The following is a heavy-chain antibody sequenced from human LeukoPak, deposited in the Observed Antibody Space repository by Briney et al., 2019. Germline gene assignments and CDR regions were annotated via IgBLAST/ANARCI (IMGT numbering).Heavy chain of an antibody. CDR1: GFTFSSYG. V-gene: IGHV3-30*18. CDR3: AKDPRFGEFQP. D-gene: IGHD3-10*01. J-gene: IGHJ5*02. Sequence: PGRSLRLSCAASGFTFSSYGMHWVRQAPGKGLEWVAVISYDGSNKYYADSVKGRFTISRDNPKNTLYLQMNSLRAEDTAVYYCAKDPRFGEFQPWGQGTLVTVSS. CDR2: ISYDGSNK.